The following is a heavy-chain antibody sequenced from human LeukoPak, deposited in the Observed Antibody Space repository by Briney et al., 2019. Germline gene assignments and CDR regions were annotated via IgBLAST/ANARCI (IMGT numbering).Heavy chain of an antibody. J-gene: IGHJ4*02. D-gene: IGHD3-3*01. CDR2: MRQDGSDK. CDR1: GFTFSNHI. V-gene: IGHV3-7*01. Sequence: GGSLRLSCAASGFTFSNHIISWVRQAPGKGLEWVANMRQDGSDKYYVDFVKGRFTISRDNAKKSLYLQMNSLRAEDTAVYYCTAALWSGYRNYYFDYWGQGTLVAVSS. CDR3: TAALWSGYRNYYFDY.